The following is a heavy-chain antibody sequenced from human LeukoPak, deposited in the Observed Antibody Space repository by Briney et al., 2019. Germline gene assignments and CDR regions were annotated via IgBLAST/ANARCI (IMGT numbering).Heavy chain of an antibody. J-gene: IGHJ4*02. CDR3: AKAEGYDILTGLDY. CDR2: IGGSGGNT. CDR1: GFTFSSYT. Sequence: GGSLRLSCAASGFTFSSYTMSWVRQAPGKGLEWVSAIGGSGGNTYYADSVKGRFTISRDNSKNTLYLQMNSLRTEDTAVYYCAKAEGYDILTGLDYWGQGTLVTASS. V-gene: IGHV3-23*01. D-gene: IGHD3-9*01.